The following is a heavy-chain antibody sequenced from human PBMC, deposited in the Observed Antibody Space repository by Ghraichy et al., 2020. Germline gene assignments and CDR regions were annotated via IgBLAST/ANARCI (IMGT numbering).Heavy chain of an antibody. Sequence: GGSLRLSCAASGFAFSDFGMHWVRQAPGKGLEWVAVIWNDGSNKYYEDSVQGRFTISRDNSKNTLDLQMNSLRAEDTAIYYCAKDEGYFGEGDSLDIWGQGTMVIVSS. V-gene: IGHV3-33*06. J-gene: IGHJ3*02. D-gene: IGHD3-10*01. CDR1: GFAFSDFG. CDR2: IWNDGSNK. CDR3: AKDEGYFGEGDSLDI.